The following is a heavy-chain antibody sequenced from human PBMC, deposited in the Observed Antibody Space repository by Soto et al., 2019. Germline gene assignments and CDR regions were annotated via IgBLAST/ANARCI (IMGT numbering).Heavy chain of an antibody. CDR2: IDPKSGGT. V-gene: IGHV1-2*02. CDR1: GPTFITYF. Sequence: QLQLVQSGAQVTKPGASVKVSCRISGPTFITYFIHWVRQAPGQGLEWMGWIDPKSGGTTYEQKFRGRVTMTRDTSINTAYMDLNRLTSEDTAMYYCARVSVDVPEWGQGTLINVSS. D-gene: IGHD5-12*01. J-gene: IGHJ4*02. CDR3: ARVSVDVPE.